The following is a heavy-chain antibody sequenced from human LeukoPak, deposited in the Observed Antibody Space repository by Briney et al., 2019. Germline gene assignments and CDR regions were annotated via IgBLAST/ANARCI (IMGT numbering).Heavy chain of an antibody. J-gene: IGHJ6*02. CDR3: AKPRGANVPHYYYGMDV. Sequence: GGSLRLSCAASGFTFSSYAMSWVRQAPGKGLEWVSAISGSGGSTYYADSVKGRFTISRDNSKNTLYLQMNSLRAEDTAVYYCAKPRGANVPHYYYGMDVWGQGTTVTVSS. CDR1: GFTFSSYA. D-gene: IGHD1-26*01. V-gene: IGHV3-23*01. CDR2: ISGSGGST.